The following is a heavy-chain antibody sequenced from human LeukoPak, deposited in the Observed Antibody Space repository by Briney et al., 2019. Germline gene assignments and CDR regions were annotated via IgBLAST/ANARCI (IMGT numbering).Heavy chain of an antibody. CDR1: GFTFGDYA. Sequence: GGSLRLSCTTSGFTFGDYAMNWVRQAPGQGLEWVGLIRSKTYGGTAEYAASVQGRFSVSRDDSRIFAFLQMDSLKTEDTGVYYCCMGRTEPYAKYYCDYWGQGILVTVSS. V-gene: IGHV3-49*04. CDR2: IRSKTYGGTA. J-gene: IGHJ4*02. CDR3: CMGRTEPYAKYYCDY. D-gene: IGHD2-8*01.